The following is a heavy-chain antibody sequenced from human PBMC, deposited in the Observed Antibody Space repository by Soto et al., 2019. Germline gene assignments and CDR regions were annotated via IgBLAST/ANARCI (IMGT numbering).Heavy chain of an antibody. D-gene: IGHD5-12*01. CDR1: GASVNSVTYY. CDR2: VYYSGSA. V-gene: IGHV4-61*01. J-gene: IGHJ4*02. Sequence: PSETLSLTCTVSGASVNSVTYYWSWIRQAPGKGLEWIGFVYYSGSAKYNPSLKSRATISVDPSMNQFSLQLRSVTAADTAVYFCARDSSLVARHAWGQGTMVTVSS. CDR3: ARDSSLVARHA.